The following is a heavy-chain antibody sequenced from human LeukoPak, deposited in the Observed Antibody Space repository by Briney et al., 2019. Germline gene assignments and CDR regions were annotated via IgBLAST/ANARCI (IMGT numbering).Heavy chain of an antibody. J-gene: IGHJ3*02. Sequence: NPSETLSLTCNVSGGSISSYYWNWIRQPPGKGLGWIGYIYYSGSTNYNPSLKSRVTISVDTSKNQFSLKLSSVTAADTAVYYCAGVRYGAYQGYDAFDIWGQGTMVTVSS. CDR2: IYYSGST. CDR1: GGSISSYY. CDR3: AGVRYGAYQGYDAFDI. D-gene: IGHD4-17*01. V-gene: IGHV4-59*01.